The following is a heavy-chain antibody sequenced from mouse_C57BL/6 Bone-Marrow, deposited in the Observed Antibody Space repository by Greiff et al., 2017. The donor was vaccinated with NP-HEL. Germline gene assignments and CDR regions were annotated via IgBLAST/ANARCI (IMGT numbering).Heavy chain of an antibody. J-gene: IGHJ2*01. CDR2: INPDSSTI. CDR3: ACLNYYGSSYVPYFDY. D-gene: IGHD1-1*01. CDR1: GIDFSRYW. Sequence: EVKLQESGGGLVQPGGSLKLSCAASGIDFSRYWMSWVRRAPGKGLEWIGEINPDSSTINYAPSLKDKFIISRDNAKNTLYLQMSKVRSEDTALYYCACLNYYGSSYVPYFDYWGQGTTLTVSS. V-gene: IGHV4-1*01.